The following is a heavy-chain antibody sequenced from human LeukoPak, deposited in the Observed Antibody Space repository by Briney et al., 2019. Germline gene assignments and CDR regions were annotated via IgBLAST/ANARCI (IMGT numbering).Heavy chain of an antibody. Sequence: SETLSLTCTVSGGSLSSYYRSWIRQPPGKGLEWIGYIYYSGSTNYNPSLKSRVTISVDTSKNQFSLKLSSVTAADTAVYYCARAGYGLSIYFDYWGQGTLVTVSS. J-gene: IGHJ4*02. CDR1: GGSLSSYY. CDR3: ARAGYGLSIYFDY. CDR2: IYYSGST. D-gene: IGHD5-18*01. V-gene: IGHV4-59*01.